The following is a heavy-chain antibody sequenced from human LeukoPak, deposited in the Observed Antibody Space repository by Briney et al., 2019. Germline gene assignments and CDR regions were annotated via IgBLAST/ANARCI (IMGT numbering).Heavy chain of an antibody. Sequence: GGSLSLSCATSGSTFGSNWMSWVRHVPGGGLDWVANIKPDGSAGYYAASVKGRFTVSRDNAKNSLYLQMNSLRVEDTAVYYCARANNSSWHNWGQGTLVTVSS. CDR1: GSTFGSNW. CDR2: IKPDGSAG. V-gene: IGHV3-7*01. D-gene: IGHD6-13*01. J-gene: IGHJ4*02. CDR3: ARANNSSWHN.